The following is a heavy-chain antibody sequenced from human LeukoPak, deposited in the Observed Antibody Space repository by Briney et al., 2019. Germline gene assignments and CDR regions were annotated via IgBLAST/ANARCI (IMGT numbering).Heavy chain of an antibody. V-gene: IGHV3-7*01. D-gene: IGHD5-12*01. CDR1: GFTFSSYW. Sequence: PGGSLRLSCEASGFTFSSYWMNWVRQVPGKGLEWVASVKPDGSDNFYVDSVEGRFTISRDNARYSLFLQMNSLRAEDTAVYYCVRENQLRCWGQGTLVSVSS. CDR2: VKPDGSDN. J-gene: IGHJ4*02. CDR3: VRENQLRC.